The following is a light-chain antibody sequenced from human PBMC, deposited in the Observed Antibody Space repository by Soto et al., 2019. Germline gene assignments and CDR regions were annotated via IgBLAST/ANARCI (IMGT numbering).Light chain of an antibody. CDR2: EVS. V-gene: IGLV2-14*01. CDR1: SSDVGGYNY. J-gene: IGLJ2*01. Sequence: HSVLTQPASVSGSPGQSITISCTGTSSDVGGYNYVSWYQQHPAKAPKLMIYEVSNRSSGVYNRFSGSKSGKVTSLTIAGLEAEEEGDYYCSSYTRSSTVVFGGGTKLTVL. CDR3: SSYTRSSTVV.